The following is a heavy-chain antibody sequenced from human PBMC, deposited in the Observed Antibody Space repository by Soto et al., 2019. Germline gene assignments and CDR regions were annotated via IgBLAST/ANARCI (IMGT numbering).Heavy chain of an antibody. V-gene: IGHV4-34*01. Sequence: SETLSLTCAVYGGSFSGYYWSWIRQPPGKGLEWIGEINHSGSTNYNPSLKSRVTISVDTSKNQFSLKLSSVTAADTAVYYCARREAAAGSWFDPWGQGTLVTVSS. CDR3: ARREAAAGSWFDP. CDR2: INHSGST. J-gene: IGHJ5*02. CDR1: GGSFSGYY. D-gene: IGHD6-13*01.